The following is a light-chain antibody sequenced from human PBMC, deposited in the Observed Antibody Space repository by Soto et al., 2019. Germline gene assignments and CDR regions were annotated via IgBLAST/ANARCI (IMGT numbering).Light chain of an antibody. CDR1: SSNIGNNP. J-gene: IGLJ2*01. CDR3: ATWDDSLNGVV. V-gene: IGLV1-44*01. CDR2: SNN. Sequence: QSVLTQPPSASGTPGQRVTISCSGSSSNIGNNPVNWYQQLPGTAPELLIYSNNQRPSGVPDRFSGSRSGTSASLAISGLQSEDEADYYCATWDDSLNGVVFGGGTQLTVL.